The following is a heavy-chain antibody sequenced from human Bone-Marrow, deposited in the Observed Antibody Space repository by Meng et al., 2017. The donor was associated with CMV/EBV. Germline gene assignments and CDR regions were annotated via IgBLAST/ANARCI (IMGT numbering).Heavy chain of an antibody. CDR1: GGSFSGYY. J-gene: IGHJ4*02. Sequence: SETWSLTCAVHGGSFSGYYWSWIRQPPGKGLEWIGEIKHSGSTNYNPSLKSRVTISVETSKKQLSLKLSSVTAADAAVYYCARAGGGYSYGNPPDFVDYWGQGTRVTGSS. CDR3: ARAGGGYSYGNPPDFVDY. V-gene: IGHV4-34*01. D-gene: IGHD5-18*01. CDR2: IKHSGST.